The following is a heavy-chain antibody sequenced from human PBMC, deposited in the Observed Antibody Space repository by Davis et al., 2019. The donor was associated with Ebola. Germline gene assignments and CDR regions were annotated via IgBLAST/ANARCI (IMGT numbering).Heavy chain of an antibody. CDR1: GFTFSSYW. D-gene: IGHD3-3*01. V-gene: IGHV3-7*03. J-gene: IGHJ6*03. CDR3: ARDPHLVDFWSGYYYYYMDV. Sequence: GGSLRLSCAASGFTFSSYWMSWVRQAPGKGLEWVANIKQDGSEKYYVDSVKGRCTISRDNAKNSLYLQITRLRAEDTAVYYCARDPHLVDFWSGYYYYYMDVWGKGTTVTVSS. CDR2: IKQDGSEK.